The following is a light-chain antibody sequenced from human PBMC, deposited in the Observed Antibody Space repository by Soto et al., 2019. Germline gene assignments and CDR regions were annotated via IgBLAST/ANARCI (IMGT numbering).Light chain of an antibody. J-gene: IGKJ1*01. V-gene: IGKV1-39*01. Sequence: DVTMTPGPSSLSAGIGCGFTSTCRASQSISSYVSWYQQKPGKAPKLLIYAASRLESGVPSRFSGSRSGTDFTLTISSLQTEDFATYYSHQSYSRMPSGQGTKLDIK. CDR1: QSISSY. CDR3: HQSYSRMP. CDR2: AAS.